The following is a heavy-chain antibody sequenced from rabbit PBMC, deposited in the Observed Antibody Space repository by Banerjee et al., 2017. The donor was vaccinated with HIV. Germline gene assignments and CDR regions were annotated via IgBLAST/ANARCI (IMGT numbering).Heavy chain of an antibody. CDR3: ARDVIAGDGYAFNL. D-gene: IGHD6-1*01. V-gene: IGHV1S40*01. CDR1: GFSFSSSYW. CDR2: IYAGSSGGT. Sequence: QSLEESGGDLVKPGASLTLTCTASGFSFSSSYWICWVRQAPGKGLEWIACIYAGSSGGTDYASWAKGRFTGSKTSSTTVTLQMTSLTAADTATYFCARDVIAGDGYAFNLWGPGTLVTVS. J-gene: IGHJ4*01.